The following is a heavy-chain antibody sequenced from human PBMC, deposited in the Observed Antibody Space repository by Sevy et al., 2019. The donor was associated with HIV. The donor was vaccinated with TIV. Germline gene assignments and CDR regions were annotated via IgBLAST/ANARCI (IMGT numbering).Heavy chain of an antibody. CDR2: ISWNSATI. Sequence: SLKISCAASGFTFDDYGMHWVRQAPGKGLELVSGISWNSATIVYADSAKGRFTISRDNARNSLYLQMNSLRVEDMAFYYCAKGAGSSLLSAIAYWGQGTLVTVSS. CDR1: GFTFDDYG. D-gene: IGHD2-15*01. J-gene: IGHJ4*02. V-gene: IGHV3-9*03. CDR3: AKGAGSSLLSAIAY.